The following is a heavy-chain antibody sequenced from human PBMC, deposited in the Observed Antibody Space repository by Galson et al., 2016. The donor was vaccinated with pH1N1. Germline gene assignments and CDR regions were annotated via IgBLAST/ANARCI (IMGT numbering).Heavy chain of an antibody. D-gene: IGHD4-17*01. V-gene: IGHV5-51*01. CDR3: ARQNDYGDYRGDAFDI. Sequence: QSGAEVKKPGESLKLSCQGSGYSFRSSWIGWVRQMPGKGLEWMGIIYLGGSHIRYSPSFQGQVTISADKSINIVYLQWSSLKASDTAIYYCARQNDYGDYRGDAFDIWGQGTLVIVSS. CDR2: IYLGGSHI. J-gene: IGHJ3*02. CDR1: GYSFRSSW.